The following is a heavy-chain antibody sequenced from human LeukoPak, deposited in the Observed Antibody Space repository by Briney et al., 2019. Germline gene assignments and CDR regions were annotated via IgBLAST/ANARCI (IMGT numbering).Heavy chain of an antibody. J-gene: IGHJ3*02. CDR3: ARATTSGSYLDDAFDI. CDR2: IYYSGST. CDR1: GGSISSSSYY. V-gene: IGHV4-39*07. D-gene: IGHD1-26*01. Sequence: PSETLSLTCTVSGGSISSSSYYWGWIRQPPGKGLEWIGSIYYSGSTYYNPSLKSRVTISVDTSKNQFSLQLNSVTPEDTAVYYCARATTSGSYLDDAFDIWGQGIMVTVSS.